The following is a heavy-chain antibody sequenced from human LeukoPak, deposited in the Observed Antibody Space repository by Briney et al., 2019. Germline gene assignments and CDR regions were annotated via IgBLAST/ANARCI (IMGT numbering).Heavy chain of an antibody. Sequence: PSETLSLTCTVSGGSISSFYWSWIRQPPGKGLEWIGYIYDSGSTNYSPSLKSRVTISVDTSKNQFSLKLSSVTAADTAVYYCARDLGSSGDYWGQGTLVTVSS. D-gene: IGHD3-10*01. CDR1: GGSISSFY. J-gene: IGHJ4*02. CDR2: IYDSGST. V-gene: IGHV4-59*12. CDR3: ARDLGSSGDY.